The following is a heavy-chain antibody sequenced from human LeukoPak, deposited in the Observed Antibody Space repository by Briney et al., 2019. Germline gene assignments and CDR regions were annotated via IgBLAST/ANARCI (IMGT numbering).Heavy chain of an antibody. V-gene: IGHV3-48*01. CDR3: ARGVVVVVAATYNWFDP. J-gene: IGHJ5*02. Sequence: PGGSLRLSCAASGFTFSSYSMNWVRQALGKGLEWVSYVSSSSSTIYYADSVRGRLTISRDNAKNSLYLQMNSLRAEDTAVYYCARGVVVVVAATYNWFDPWGQGTLVTVSS. CDR2: VSSSSSTI. CDR1: GFTFSSYS. D-gene: IGHD2-15*01.